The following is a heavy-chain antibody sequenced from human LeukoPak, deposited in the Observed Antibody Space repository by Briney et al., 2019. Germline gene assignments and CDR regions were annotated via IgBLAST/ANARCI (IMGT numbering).Heavy chain of an antibody. V-gene: IGHV3-21*01. D-gene: IGHD3-3*01. CDR3: ARELRFLEWREGGFGY. Sequence: GGSLRLSCAASGFTFSSYSMNWVRQAPGKGLEWVSSISSSSSYIYYADSVKGRFTISRDNAKNSLYLQMNSLRAEDTAAYYCARELRFLEWREGGFGYWGQGTLVTVSS. CDR1: GFTFSSYS. J-gene: IGHJ4*02. CDR2: ISSSSSYI.